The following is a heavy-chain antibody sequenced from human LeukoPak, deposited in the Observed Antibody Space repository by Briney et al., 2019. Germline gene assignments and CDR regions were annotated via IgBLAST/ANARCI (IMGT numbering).Heavy chain of an antibody. CDR3: AKGRWALFDC. CDR1: GDSVSSNSAA. J-gene: IGHJ4*02. V-gene: IGHV6-1*01. Sequence: SQTLSLTCAISGDSVSSNSAAWNWIRQSPSRGLEWLGRTYYRSKWYNDYAVSLKSRMTIDADTSKNQFSLQLNSVTPEDTAVYYCAKGRWALFDCWGQGTLVIVSS. CDR2: TYYRSKWYN. D-gene: IGHD3-10*01.